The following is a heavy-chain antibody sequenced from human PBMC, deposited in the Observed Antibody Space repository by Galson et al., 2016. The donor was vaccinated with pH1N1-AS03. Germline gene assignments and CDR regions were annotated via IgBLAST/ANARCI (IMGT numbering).Heavy chain of an antibody. J-gene: IGHJ4*02. CDR3: ARRATDGYTIDY. D-gene: IGHD5-24*01. V-gene: IGHV3-33*01. Sequence: SLRLSCAAAGFTFSTYGMHWVRQAPGKGLEWVAFVRFDGINKFYADSVKGRFTISRDNSKNSLYLHMNSLSAEDTAVYYCARRATDGYTIDYWGQGTLVTVSS. CDR1: GFTFSTYG. CDR2: VRFDGINK.